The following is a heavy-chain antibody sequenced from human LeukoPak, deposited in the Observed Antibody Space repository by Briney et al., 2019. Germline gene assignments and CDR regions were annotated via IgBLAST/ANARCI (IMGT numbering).Heavy chain of an antibody. Sequence: PGGSLRLSCAASGFIFGSYGMHWVRQAPGKGLEWVAFVWYDGTNKYYADSVKGRFTISRDNSKNTLYLQINSLRPEDTAVYYCAKDSSGSYSHFDCWGQGTLVTVSS. V-gene: IGHV3-30*02. D-gene: IGHD3-22*01. CDR1: GFIFGSYG. CDR3: AKDSSGSYSHFDC. J-gene: IGHJ4*02. CDR2: VWYDGTNK.